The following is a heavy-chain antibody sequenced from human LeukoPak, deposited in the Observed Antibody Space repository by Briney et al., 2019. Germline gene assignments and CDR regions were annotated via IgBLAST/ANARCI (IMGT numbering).Heavy chain of an antibody. V-gene: IGHV3-7*01. CDR1: GFTFSGYA. CDR3: ARDEYFWSGYYTDY. Sequence: PGGSLRLSCAASGFTFSGYAMSWVRQAPGKGLEWVANIKQDGSEKYYVDSVKGRFTISRDNAKNSLYLQMNSLRAEDTAVYYCARDEYFWSGYYTDYWGQGTLVTVSS. D-gene: IGHD3-3*01. J-gene: IGHJ4*02. CDR2: IKQDGSEK.